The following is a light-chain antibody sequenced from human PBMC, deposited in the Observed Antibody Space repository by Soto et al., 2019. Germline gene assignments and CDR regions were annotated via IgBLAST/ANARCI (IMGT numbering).Light chain of an antibody. CDR1: QGIRSH. Sequence: DIQMTQSPSSLSASVGDRVTITCRASQGIRSHLGWYQQKPGKAPQRLIYGASTLHPGVPSRFSGSGFGTEFTLTISGLQPEDFATYYFLQNDIFPRTFGQGTKVEIK. CDR3: LQNDIFPRT. V-gene: IGKV1-17*01. CDR2: GAS. J-gene: IGKJ1*01.